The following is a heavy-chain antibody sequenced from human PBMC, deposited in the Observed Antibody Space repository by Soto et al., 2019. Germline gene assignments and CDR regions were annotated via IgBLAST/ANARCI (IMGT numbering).Heavy chain of an antibody. V-gene: IGHV3-23*01. D-gene: IGHD3-22*01. CDR3: APTLPYYYDSSGHPFDY. CDR2: ISGSGGST. CDR1: GFTFSSYA. J-gene: IGHJ4*02. Sequence: GGSLRLSCAASGFTFSSYAMSWVRQAPGKGLEWVSAISGSGGSTYYADSVKGRFTISRDNSKNTLYLQMNSLRAEDTAVYYCAPTLPYYYDSSGHPFDYWGQGTLVTVSS.